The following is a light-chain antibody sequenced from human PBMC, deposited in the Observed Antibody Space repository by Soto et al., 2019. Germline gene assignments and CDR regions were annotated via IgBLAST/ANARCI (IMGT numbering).Light chain of an antibody. CDR3: QTWGSGIVV. J-gene: IGLJ2*01. CDR1: SGHSNYA. V-gene: IGLV4-69*01. CDR2: LNSDGSH. Sequence: QSVLTQSPSASASLGASVKLTCTLSSGHSNYAIAWHQQQSEKGPRYLMKLNSDGSHSKGDRIPDRFSGSSSGAERSLTSSRPQSEDEADYYCQTWGSGIVVFGGGTKLTVL.